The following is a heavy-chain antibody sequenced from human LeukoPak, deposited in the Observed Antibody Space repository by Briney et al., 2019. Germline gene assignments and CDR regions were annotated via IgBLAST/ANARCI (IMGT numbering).Heavy chain of an antibody. Sequence: SQTLSLTCAISGDSVSNKNTAWNWIRQSPSRGLEWLGRTYYRSKWHNTYAASVKSRITINPDTSKNQFSLQLNSVTPEDTAVYYCASHREGAPRAFDIWGQGTMVTVSS. CDR2: TYYRSKWHN. CDR3: ASHREGAPRAFDI. D-gene: IGHD1-26*01. V-gene: IGHV6-1*01. CDR1: GDSVSNKNTA. J-gene: IGHJ3*02.